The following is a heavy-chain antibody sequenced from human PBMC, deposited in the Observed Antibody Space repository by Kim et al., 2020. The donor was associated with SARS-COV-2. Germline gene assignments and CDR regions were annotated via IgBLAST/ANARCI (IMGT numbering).Heavy chain of an antibody. D-gene: IGHD2-15*01. V-gene: IGHV3-30-3*01. Sequence: GGSLRLSCAASGFTFSSYAMHWVRQAPGKGLEWVAVILYDGSNKYDADSVKGRFTISRDNSKNTLYLQMNSLRAEDTAVYYCARGDCSGGSCHFDYWGQGTLVTVSS. CDR3: ARGDCSGGSCHFDY. CDR2: ILYDGSNK. CDR1: GFTFSSYA. J-gene: IGHJ4*02.